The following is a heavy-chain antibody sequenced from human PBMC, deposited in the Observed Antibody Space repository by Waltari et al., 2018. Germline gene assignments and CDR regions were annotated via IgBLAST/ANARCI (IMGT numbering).Heavy chain of an antibody. V-gene: IGHV4-39*07. CDR1: GGSVSSPPYY. CDR2: IYYSGST. Sequence: QLQLQESGPALVRPSETLSLSCTVSGGSVSSPPYYWSWVRQSPGKGLEWIETIYYSGSTSYNPSLKSRVTISIDTSKNQLSLELTSVTAADTAIYYCASHLWYRDLSRVAFDFWGQGTLVAVSS. J-gene: IGHJ4*02. D-gene: IGHD3-10*01. CDR3: ASHLWYRDLSRVAFDF.